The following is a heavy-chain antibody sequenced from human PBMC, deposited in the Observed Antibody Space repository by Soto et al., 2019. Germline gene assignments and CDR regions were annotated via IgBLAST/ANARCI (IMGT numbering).Heavy chain of an antibody. V-gene: IGHV4-39*02. D-gene: IGHD3-16*01. Sequence: SETLSLTCSVSGASISSRDYYWGWLRQTPGKGLEWIGNIDYKEVTYYTPSLKSRVTVTPDTSKNQFSLHLNSVTPEYTAVYYCAREFPYYESSDSYFDYWGQGALVTVSS. CDR2: IDYKEVT. CDR1: GASISSRDYY. CDR3: AREFPYYESSDSYFDY. J-gene: IGHJ4*02.